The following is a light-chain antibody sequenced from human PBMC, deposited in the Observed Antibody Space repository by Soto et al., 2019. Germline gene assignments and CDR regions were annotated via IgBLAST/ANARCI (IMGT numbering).Light chain of an antibody. CDR1: SSDVGSYNR. V-gene: IGLV2-8*01. CDR2: EVS. CDR3: SSCVGSNNFYV. J-gene: IGLJ1*01. Sequence: QSVLTQPPSVSGSPGQSVTISCTGTSSDVGSYNRVSWYQQPPGTAPKLMIYEVSKRPSGVPDRFSGSKSGNTASLTVSRLQAEDEADYYCSSCVGSNNFYVFGTGTKVTVL.